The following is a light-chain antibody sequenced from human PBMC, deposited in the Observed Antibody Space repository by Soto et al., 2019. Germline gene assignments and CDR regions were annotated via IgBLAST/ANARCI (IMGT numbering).Light chain of an antibody. Sequence: EIVLTQSPGTLSLSPGERATLSCRASQSVSSRYLAWYQQKPGQAPRLLMYGASGRATGIPDRFSGSGFGTDFTLAIRRLEPEDFAVYYWQLHGSSPPYTFGQGTKLEIK. V-gene: IGKV3-20*01. CDR2: GAS. CDR3: QLHGSSPPYT. J-gene: IGKJ2*01. CDR1: QSVSSRY.